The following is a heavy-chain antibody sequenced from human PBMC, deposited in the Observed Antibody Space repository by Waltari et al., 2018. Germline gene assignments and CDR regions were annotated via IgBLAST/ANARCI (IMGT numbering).Heavy chain of an antibody. CDR3: AGQGYSAY. D-gene: IGHD4-4*01. Sequence: QVQLVESGGGVVQPGRSLRLSCAASGFTFSGYGMHWVRQAPGKGLEWVAERSYDGSNKKYADSVKGRFTISRDNSKSTLYLQINSLRGEDTAVYYCAGQGYSAYWGQGTLVTVSS. CDR1: GFTFSGYG. V-gene: IGHV3-30*03. CDR2: RSYDGSNK. J-gene: IGHJ4*02.